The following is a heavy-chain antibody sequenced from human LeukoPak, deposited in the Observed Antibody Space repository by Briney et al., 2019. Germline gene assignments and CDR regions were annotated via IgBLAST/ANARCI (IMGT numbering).Heavy chain of an antibody. CDR1: GDSVSSNSAA. Sequence: PSQTLSLTCAISGDSVSSNSAAWNWIRQSPSRGLEWLGRTYYRSKWYNDYAVSVKSRITINPDTSKNQFSLQLDSVTPEDTAVYYCARATMITFGGVKFDPWGQGTLVTVSS. CDR3: ARATMITFGGVKFDP. D-gene: IGHD3-16*01. V-gene: IGHV6-1*01. CDR2: TYYRSKWYN. J-gene: IGHJ5*02.